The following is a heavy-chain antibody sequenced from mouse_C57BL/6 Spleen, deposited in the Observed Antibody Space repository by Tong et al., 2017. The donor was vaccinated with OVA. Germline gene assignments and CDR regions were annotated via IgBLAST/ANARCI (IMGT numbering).Heavy chain of an antibody. J-gene: IGHJ3*01. CDR3: TASTIGTTTWFAY. D-gene: IGHD2-14*01. CDR2: IYPGNSDT. V-gene: IGHV1-5*01. Sequence: EVQLQESGTVLARPGASVKMSCKASGYTFTSYWMHWVKQRPGQGLEWIGAIYPGNSDTSYNQKFKGKAKLTAVTSTSTAYMELSSLTNEDSAVYYCTASTIGTTTWFAYWGQGTLVTVSA. CDR1: GYTFTSYW.